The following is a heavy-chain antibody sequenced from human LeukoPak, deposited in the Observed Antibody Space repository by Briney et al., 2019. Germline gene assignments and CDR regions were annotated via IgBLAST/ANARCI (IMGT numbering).Heavy chain of an antibody. CDR1: GGSFSDYY. D-gene: IGHD4-11*01. CDR2: INHSGST. CDR3: ARGFDYSRYYGMDV. V-gene: IGHV4-34*01. J-gene: IGHJ6*02. Sequence: SETLSLTCSVSGGSFSDYYWSWIRQPPGTGLEWIGEINHSGSTNYNPSLKSRVTISLDTSKNQFSLKLSSVTAADTAVYYCARGFDYSRYYGMDVWDQGTTVTVSS.